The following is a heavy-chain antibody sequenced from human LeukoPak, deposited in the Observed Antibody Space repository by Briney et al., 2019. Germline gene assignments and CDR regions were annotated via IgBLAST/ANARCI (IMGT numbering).Heavy chain of an antibody. Sequence: GGSLRLSCAASGFTFNLYAMNWVRQAPGKGLELVSSINGAGNSSYYADSLRGRFTVSRDNSKNTLYLQMNSLRAEDTAVYYCAKRGLRGNWFHPWGQGTLVTVSS. CDR2: INGAGNSS. CDR3: AKRGLRGNWFHP. D-gene: IGHD4-17*01. CDR1: GFTFNLYA. V-gene: IGHV3-23*01. J-gene: IGHJ5*02.